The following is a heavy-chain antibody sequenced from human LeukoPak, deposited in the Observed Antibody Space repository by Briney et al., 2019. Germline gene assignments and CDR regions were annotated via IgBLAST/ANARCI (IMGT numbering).Heavy chain of an antibody. CDR2: IYYSGST. V-gene: IGHV4-39*01. Sequence: SETLSLTCTASGGSISSSSYYWGWIRQPPGKGLEWIGSIYYSGSTYYNPSLKSRVTISLDTFKNQFSLKLSSVPAADTAVYYCARHEETYSSSWYSYYYMDVWGKGTTVTISS. CDR3: ARHEETYSSSWYSYYYMDV. D-gene: IGHD6-13*01. CDR1: GGSISSSSYY. J-gene: IGHJ6*03.